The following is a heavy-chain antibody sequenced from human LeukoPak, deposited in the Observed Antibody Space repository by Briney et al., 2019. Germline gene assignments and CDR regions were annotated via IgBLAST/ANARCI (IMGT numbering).Heavy chain of an antibody. CDR3: ARVRGGASGWYGVPSDY. Sequence: NLGGSLRLSCAASGFTFSSYSMNWVRQAPGKGLEWVSSISSSSSYIYYADSVKGRFTISRDNAKNSLYLQMNSLRAEDTAVYYCARVRGGASGWYGVPSDYWGQGTLVTVSS. J-gene: IGHJ4*02. CDR2: ISSSSSYI. V-gene: IGHV3-21*01. D-gene: IGHD6-19*01. CDR1: GFTFSSYS.